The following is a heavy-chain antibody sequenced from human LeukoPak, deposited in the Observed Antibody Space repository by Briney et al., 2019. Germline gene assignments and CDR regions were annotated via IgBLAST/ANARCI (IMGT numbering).Heavy chain of an antibody. Sequence: GGSLRLSCAASGFTFSSYSFNWVRQAPGKGLEWVSYISTGGGTIYYADSVKGRFTISRDNAKNSLFLQMNSLRAEDTAVYYCANRPSIAARFSDYWGQGTLVTVSS. J-gene: IGHJ4*02. D-gene: IGHD6-6*01. V-gene: IGHV3-48*01. CDR2: ISTGGGTI. CDR3: ANRPSIAARFSDY. CDR1: GFTFSSYS.